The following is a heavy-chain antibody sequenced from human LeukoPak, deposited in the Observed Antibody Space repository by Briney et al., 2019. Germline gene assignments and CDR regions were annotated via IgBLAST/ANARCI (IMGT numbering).Heavy chain of an antibody. J-gene: IGHJ6*02. D-gene: IGHD2-2*01. CDR3: ASPRDPTTYCSSTSCQPNYYYYYGMDV. V-gene: IGHV3-53*01. CDR2: IYSDGRT. Sequence: GGSLRLSCAASGFTVSTNYMSWVRQAPGKGLEWVSVIYSDGRTYYAGSVKGRFTISRDNSKNTLYLQMNSLRAEDTAVYYCASPRDPTTYCSSTSCQPNYYYYYGMDVRGQGTTVTVSS. CDR1: GFTVSTNY.